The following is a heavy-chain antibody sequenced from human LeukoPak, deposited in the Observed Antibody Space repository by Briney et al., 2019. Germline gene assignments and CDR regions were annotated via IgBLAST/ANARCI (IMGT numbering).Heavy chain of an antibody. V-gene: IGHV4-59*08. CDR1: GGSISSYY. CDR3: ARLDSMNYFDY. Sequence: SETLSLTCTVSGGSISSYYWSWIRQPPGKGLEWIGYIYYSGSTNYNPSLKSRVTISVDTSKNQFSPKLSSVTAADTAVYYCARLDSMNYFDYWGQGTLVTVSS. CDR2: IYYSGST. J-gene: IGHJ4*02.